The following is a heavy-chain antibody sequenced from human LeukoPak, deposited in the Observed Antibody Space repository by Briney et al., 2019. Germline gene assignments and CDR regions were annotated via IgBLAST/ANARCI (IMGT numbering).Heavy chain of an antibody. CDR2: ICTAGDT. D-gene: IGHD2-15*01. CDR3: ARDCSGGSCQYGMDV. V-gene: IGHV3-13*01. J-gene: IGHJ6*02. Sequence: GGSLRLSCAASGFTFSSYDMHWVRQAAGKGVEWVSAICTAGDTYYPGSVKGRFTISRENTKNSLYLQMNSLRARDTAVYYCARDCSGGSCQYGMDVWGQGTTVTVSS. CDR1: GFTFSSYD.